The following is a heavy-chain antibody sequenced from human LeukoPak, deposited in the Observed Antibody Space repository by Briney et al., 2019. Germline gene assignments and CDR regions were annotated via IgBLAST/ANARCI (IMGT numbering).Heavy chain of an antibody. V-gene: IGHV4-4*02. CDR1: GGSISTAHW. Sequence: SETLSLTCAVSGGSISTAHWWNWVRQSPGKGLEWIGEIYHRGNSNYNPSLKSRVSTSVDTSKNQFSLKVTSLTAADTAVYYCASAFLPPDFAFGRAPYYFDLWGQGTLVTVSS. J-gene: IGHJ4*01. CDR2: IYHRGNS. D-gene: IGHD3-16*01. CDR3: ASAFLPPDFAFGRAPYYFDL.